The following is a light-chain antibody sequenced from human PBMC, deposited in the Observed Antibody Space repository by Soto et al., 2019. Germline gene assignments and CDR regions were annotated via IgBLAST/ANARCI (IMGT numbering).Light chain of an antibody. CDR3: SSYTSSSTLDV. V-gene: IGLV2-14*01. Sequence: QSALTQPASVSGSPGQSITISCTGTSSDIGGYKYVSWYQQHPGKAPKLMIYEVSFRPSGVSSRFSGSKSGNTASLTISDLQPEDEADYYCSSYTSSSTLDVFGSGTKLTVL. CDR1: SSDIGGYKY. CDR2: EVS. J-gene: IGLJ1*01.